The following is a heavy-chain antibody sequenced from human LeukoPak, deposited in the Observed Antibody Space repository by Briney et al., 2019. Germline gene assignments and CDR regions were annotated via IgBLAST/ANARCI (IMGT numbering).Heavy chain of an antibody. V-gene: IGHV3-9*01. CDR1: GFSVSGNY. D-gene: IGHD3-10*01. CDR2: ISWNSGSI. J-gene: IGHJ1*01. Sequence: GGSLRLSCAASGFSVSGNYMSWVRQAPGEGLEWVSGISWNSGSIGYADSVKGRFTISRDNAKNSLYLQMNSLRDEDTALYYCAKGLITMVRGAPSLWGQGTLVTVSS. CDR3: AKGLITMVRGAPSL.